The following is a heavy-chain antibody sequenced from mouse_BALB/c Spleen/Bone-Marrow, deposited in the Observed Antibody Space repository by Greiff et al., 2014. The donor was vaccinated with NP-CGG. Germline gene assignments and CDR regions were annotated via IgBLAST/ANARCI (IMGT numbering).Heavy chain of an antibody. CDR3: TRSRAYFRDWFAY. CDR1: GHSFTGYN. Sequence: SGPELEKPGASVKISCKASGHSFTGYNMNWVKQSHGKSLEWIGNIDPYYGTTTFNQKFKDKATLTVDKSSSTAYMQLKSLTSEDSVVYYCTRSRAYFRDWFAYWGQGTLVTVSA. J-gene: IGHJ3*01. D-gene: IGHD2-14*01. V-gene: IGHV1-39*01. CDR2: IDPYYGTT.